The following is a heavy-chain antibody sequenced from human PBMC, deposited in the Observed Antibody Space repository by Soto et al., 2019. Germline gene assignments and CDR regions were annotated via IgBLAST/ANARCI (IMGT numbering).Heavy chain of an antibody. J-gene: IGHJ5*02. CDR2: INGDGSST. D-gene: IGHD4-17*01. V-gene: IGHV3-74*01. CDR3: ARFRVDGDPVP. CDR1: GFAFSNYW. Sequence: ELQLVQSGGGLVQPGGSLRLSCAASGFAFSNYWMHWVRQAPGKGLVWVSRINGDGSSTNYADSVRGRFTISRDNAENALYLQMNSLRPEDTALYYCARFRVDGDPVPWGQETLVTVSS.